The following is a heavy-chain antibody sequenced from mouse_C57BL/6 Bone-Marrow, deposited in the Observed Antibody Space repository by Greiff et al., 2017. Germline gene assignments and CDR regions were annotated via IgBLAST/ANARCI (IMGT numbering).Heavy chain of an antibody. V-gene: IGHV1-52*01. CDR3: EREPTVGTFDY. CDR1: GYTFTSYW. J-gene: IGHJ2*01. Sequence: QVQLQQPGAELVRPGSSVKLSCKASGYTFTSYWMHWVKQRPIQGLEWIGNIDPSDSETHYNQKFKDKATLTVDKSSSTAYMQLSSLTSEDSAVFYGEREPTVGTFDYWGQGTTLTVSS. D-gene: IGHD1-1*01. CDR2: IDPSDSET.